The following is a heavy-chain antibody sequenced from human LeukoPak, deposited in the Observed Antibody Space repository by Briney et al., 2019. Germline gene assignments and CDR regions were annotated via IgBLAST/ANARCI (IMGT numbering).Heavy chain of an antibody. CDR2: ISYDGSNK. V-gene: IGHV3-30-3*01. CDR3: ASEPELGIVVVPPRA. D-gene: IGHD3-22*01. CDR1: GFTFSSYA. Sequence: GGSLRLSCAASGFTFSSYAMHWVRQAPGKGLEWVAVISYDGSNKYYADSVKGRFTISRDNSKNTLYLQVNSLRAEDTAVYYCASEPELGIVVVPPRAWGQGTLVTVSS. J-gene: IGHJ5*02.